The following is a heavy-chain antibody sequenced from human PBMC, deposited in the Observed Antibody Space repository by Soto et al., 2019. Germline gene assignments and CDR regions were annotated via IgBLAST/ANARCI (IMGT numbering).Heavy chain of an antibody. CDR3: AREASYCSGGSCYYFDY. V-gene: IGHV3-30*04. D-gene: IGHD2-15*01. CDR2: ISYDGSNK. J-gene: IGHJ4*02. CDR1: GFTFSSYA. Sequence: GESLKISCAASGFTFSSYAMHWVRQAPGKGLEWVAVISYDGSNKYYADSVKGRFTISRDNSKNTLYLQMNSLRAEDTAVYYCAREASYCSGGSCYYFDYWGQGTLVTVSS.